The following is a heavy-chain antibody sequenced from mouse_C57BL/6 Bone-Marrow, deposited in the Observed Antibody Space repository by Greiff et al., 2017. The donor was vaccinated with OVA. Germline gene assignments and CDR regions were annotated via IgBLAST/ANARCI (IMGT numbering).Heavy chain of an antibody. CDR1: GFNIKDDY. V-gene: IGHV14-4*01. CDR3: TMDGSSYAFDY. D-gene: IGHD1-1*01. CDR2: IDPENGDT. J-gene: IGHJ2*01. Sequence: EVKLEESGAELVRPGASVKLSCTASGFNIKDDYMHWVKQRPEQGLEWIGWIDPENGDTEYASKFQGKATITADTASNTAYLQLSSLTSEDTAVYYCTMDGSSYAFDYWGQGTTLTVSS.